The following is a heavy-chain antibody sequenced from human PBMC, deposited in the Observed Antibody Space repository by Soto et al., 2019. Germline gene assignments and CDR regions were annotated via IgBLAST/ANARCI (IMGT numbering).Heavy chain of an antibody. CDR2: IYYSGIT. J-gene: IGHJ4*02. CDR1: GVSISNSSYY. Sequence: SETLSLTCTVPGVSISNSSYYWGWIRRPPGKGLEWIGTIYYSGITYYNPSLKSRVTISVDTSKNQFSLKLTSVTAADTAVYYCARHGSNWGQGTLVTVSS. CDR3: ARHGSN. V-gene: IGHV4-39*01.